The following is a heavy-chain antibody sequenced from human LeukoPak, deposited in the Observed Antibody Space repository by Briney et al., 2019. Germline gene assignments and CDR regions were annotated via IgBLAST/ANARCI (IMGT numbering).Heavy chain of an antibody. J-gene: IGHJ3*02. CDR3: VRGGIRVSGIDAFDI. CDR1: GFTFRDYD. D-gene: IGHD5/OR15-5a*01. CDR2: IGIGDDT. V-gene: IGHV3-13*01. Sequence: GGSLRLSCAASGFTFRDYDMHWVRQAPGRGLEWVSAIGIGDDTHYSDSVKGRFTISRENAKNSLYLQMSSLRDGDTAMYYCVRGGIRVSGIDAFDIWGQGTMVTVSS.